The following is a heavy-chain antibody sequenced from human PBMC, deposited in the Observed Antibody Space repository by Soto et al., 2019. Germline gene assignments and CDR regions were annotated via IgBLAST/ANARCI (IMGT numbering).Heavy chain of an antibody. Sequence: ASVKVSCKASGYTFTSYAMHWVRQAPGQRLEWKGWINAGNGNTKYSEKFEGRVTFTRDTVATTVNMELTSLTSEDTAVYYYGRDQSGTGYYVDWFDPWGQGTLVTVSS. CDR3: GRDQSGTGYYVDWFDP. D-gene: IGHD3-10*02. CDR1: GYTFTSYA. V-gene: IGHV1-3*01. CDR2: INAGNGNT. J-gene: IGHJ5*02.